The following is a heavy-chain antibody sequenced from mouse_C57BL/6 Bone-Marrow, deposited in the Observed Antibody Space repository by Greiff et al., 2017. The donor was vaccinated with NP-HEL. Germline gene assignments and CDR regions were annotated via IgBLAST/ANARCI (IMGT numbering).Heavy chain of an antibody. CDR2: IYPGDGDT. Sequence: QVQLQQPGPELVKPGASVKISCKASGYAFSSSWMNWVKQRPGKGLEWIGRIYPGDGDTNYNGKFKGKATLTADKSSSTAYMQLSSLTSEDSAVYFCARFGLYYGNFTLYYFDYWGQGTTLTVSS. D-gene: IGHD2-1*01. CDR1: GYAFSSSW. J-gene: IGHJ2*01. V-gene: IGHV1-82*01. CDR3: ARFGLYYGNFTLYYFDY.